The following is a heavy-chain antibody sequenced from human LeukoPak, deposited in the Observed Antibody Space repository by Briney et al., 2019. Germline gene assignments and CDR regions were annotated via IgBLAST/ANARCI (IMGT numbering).Heavy chain of an antibody. CDR1: GGSFSGYY. Sequence: NPSETLSLTCAVYGGSFSGYYWSWIRQPPGKGLEWIGEINHSGSTNYNPSLKSRVPISVDTSKNQFSLKLSSVTAADTAVYYCARRSGRDAFDIWGQGTMVTVSS. CDR2: INHSGST. CDR3: ARRSGRDAFDI. V-gene: IGHV4-34*01. J-gene: IGHJ3*02. D-gene: IGHD1-14*01.